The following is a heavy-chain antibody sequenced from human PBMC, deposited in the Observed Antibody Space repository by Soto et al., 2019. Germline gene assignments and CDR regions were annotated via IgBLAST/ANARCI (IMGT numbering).Heavy chain of an antibody. CDR3: ARRDSSGYYAH. CDR2: IYYSGST. J-gene: IGHJ4*02. V-gene: IGHV4-59*08. Sequence: PSETLSLTCTVSGGSISSYYWSWIRQPPGKGLEWIGYIYYSGSTNYNPSLKSRVTISVDTSKNQFSLKLSSVTAADTAVYYCARRDSSGYYAHWGQGTVVTVSS. D-gene: IGHD3-22*01. CDR1: GGSISSYY.